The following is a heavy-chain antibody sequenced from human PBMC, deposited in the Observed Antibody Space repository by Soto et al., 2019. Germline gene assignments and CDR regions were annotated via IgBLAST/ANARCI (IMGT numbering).Heavy chain of an antibody. V-gene: IGHV4-34*01. CDR1: GGSFSGYY. D-gene: IGHD3-9*01. CDR3: ASQGLSSFDWSPTPLYYMDV. CDR2: INHSGNT. J-gene: IGHJ6*03. Sequence: QVQLQQWGAGLLEPSETLSLTCAVYGGSFSGYYWSWIRQPPGKGLEWIGEINHSGNTNYNPSLKSRVTISVDKSKNQFSLKLSSVTAADTAVYYCASQGLSSFDWSPTPLYYMDVWGKGTTVTVSS.